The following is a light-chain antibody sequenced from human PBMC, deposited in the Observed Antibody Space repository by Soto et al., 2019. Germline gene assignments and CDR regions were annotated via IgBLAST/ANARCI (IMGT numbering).Light chain of an antibody. V-gene: IGLV7-46*01. Sequence: QAVVTQESSLTVSPGGTVTLTCGSSTGPVTSGHYHYWFQQRPGQAPKTLIYDTSSKHSWTPARFSGSLLGGRAALTLAGAQPEDEADYYCLLSFSDGRVIFGGGTKVTVL. CDR1: TGPVTSGHY. CDR3: LLSFSDGRVI. J-gene: IGLJ2*01. CDR2: DTS.